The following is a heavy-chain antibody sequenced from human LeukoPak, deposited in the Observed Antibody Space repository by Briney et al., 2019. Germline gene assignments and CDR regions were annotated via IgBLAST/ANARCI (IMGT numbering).Heavy chain of an antibody. V-gene: IGHV1-2*04. CDR3: ARDLGYCSGGSCYWGYYFDY. Sequence: APVKVSCKASGYTFTGYYMHWVRQAPGQGLEWMGWINPNSGGTNYAQKFQGWVTMTRDTSISTAYMELSRLRSDDTAVYYCARDLGYCSGGSCYWGYYFDYWGQGTLVTVSS. CDR2: INPNSGGT. D-gene: IGHD2-15*01. CDR1: GYTFTGYY. J-gene: IGHJ4*02.